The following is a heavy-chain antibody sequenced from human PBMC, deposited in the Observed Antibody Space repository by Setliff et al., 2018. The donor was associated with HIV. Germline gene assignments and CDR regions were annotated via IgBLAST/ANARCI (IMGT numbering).Heavy chain of an antibody. J-gene: IGHJ4*02. CDR2: MYYSGNT. D-gene: IGHD3-3*01. CDR3: ARDQSDWFY. CDR1: GVSISNYY. Sequence: SETLSLTCTVSGVSISNYYWSWIRQPPGKGLEWIGYMYYSGNTNYNPSLKSRVTISVDTSKSQFSLKLNSVTAADTAGYYCARDQSDWFYWGQGTLVTVSS. V-gene: IGHV4-59*01.